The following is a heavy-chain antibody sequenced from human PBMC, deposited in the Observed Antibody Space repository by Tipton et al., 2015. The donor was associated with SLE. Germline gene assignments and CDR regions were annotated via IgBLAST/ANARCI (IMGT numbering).Heavy chain of an antibody. CDR1: GFTFRSYS. V-gene: IGHV3-21*01. D-gene: IGHD1-26*01. J-gene: IGHJ4*02. CDR2: ITSFSSYI. Sequence: SLRLSCAASGFTFRSYSMNWVRQAPGKGLEWVSSITSFSSYIYYADSVKGRFTVSRDNAKNSLYVQMNSLRVEDTAVYYCARNVGGSYYFDSWGQGTLVTVSS. CDR3: ARNVGGSYYFDS.